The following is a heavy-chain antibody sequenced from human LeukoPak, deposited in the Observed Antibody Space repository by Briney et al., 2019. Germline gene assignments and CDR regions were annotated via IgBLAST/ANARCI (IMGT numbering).Heavy chain of an antibody. V-gene: IGHV4-39*01. CDR2: IYDSGST. D-gene: IGHD2-21*01. CDR1: GGSIRSSYYY. J-gene: IGHJ4*02. Sequence: SETLSLTCTVSGGSIRSSYYYWGWIRQPPGKGLEWIGSIYDSGSTYYNPSLKSRVTISVGTSKNQFSLKLNSVTAADTAVYYCVRHIAYHANLDYWGQGTLVTVSS. CDR3: VRHIAYHANLDY.